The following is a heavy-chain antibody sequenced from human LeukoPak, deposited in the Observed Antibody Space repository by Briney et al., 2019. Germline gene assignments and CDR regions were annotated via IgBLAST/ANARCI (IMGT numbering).Heavy chain of an antibody. CDR2: IYYTGNT. D-gene: IGHD3/OR15-3a*01. Sequence: SETLSLTCTVSGVSISSSNSDWGWIRQPPGKGLEWIGSIYYTGNTYYNASLKSQVSISIDTSKNQFSLKLTSVTAADTSVYYCARQTGSGLFILPGGQGTLVTVSS. J-gene: IGHJ4*02. CDR1: GVSISSSNSD. CDR3: ARQTGSGLFILP. V-gene: IGHV4-39*01.